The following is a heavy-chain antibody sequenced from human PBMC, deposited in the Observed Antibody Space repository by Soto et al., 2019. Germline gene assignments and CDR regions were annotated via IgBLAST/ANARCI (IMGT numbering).Heavy chain of an antibody. D-gene: IGHD3-10*01. V-gene: IGHV4-34*01. J-gene: IGHJ2*01. CDR2: INHSGST. CDR1: GGSFSGYY. Sequence: SETLSLSCAVYGGSFSGYYWSWIRQPPGKGLEWIGEINHSGSTNYNPSLKSRVTISVDTSKNQFSLKLSSVTAADTAVYYCARGIRHGAATSWHFAFWARGTLV. CDR3: ARGIRHGAATSWHFAF.